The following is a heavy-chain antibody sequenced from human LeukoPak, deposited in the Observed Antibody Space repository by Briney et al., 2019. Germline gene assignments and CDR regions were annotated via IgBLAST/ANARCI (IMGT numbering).Heavy chain of an antibody. V-gene: IGHV3-30*18. D-gene: IGHD1-26*01. CDR1: GFAFRDFW. CDR2: VSYDGSYK. CDR3: AKGSGSYLESYFDY. Sequence: GGSLRLSCAASGFAFRDFWMSWVRQAPGKGLEWVAVVSYDGSYKYYADSVKGRFTISRDNSKNTLSPQMNSLRTEDAAVFYCAKGSGSYLESYFDYWGQGTLVTVSS. J-gene: IGHJ4*02.